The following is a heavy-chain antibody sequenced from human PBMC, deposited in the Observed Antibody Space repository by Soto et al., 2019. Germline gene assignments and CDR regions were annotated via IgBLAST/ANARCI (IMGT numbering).Heavy chain of an antibody. Sequence: ASVKVSCKASGYTFTSYYMHWVRQAPGQGLEWMGIINPSGGSTSYAQKFQGRVTMTRDTSTSTVYMELSSLRSEDTAVHYCARDPVPAAIYYYGMDVWGQGTTVTVSS. CDR1: GYTFTSYY. J-gene: IGHJ6*02. V-gene: IGHV1-46*01. D-gene: IGHD2-2*02. CDR3: ARDPVPAAIYYYGMDV. CDR2: INPSGGST.